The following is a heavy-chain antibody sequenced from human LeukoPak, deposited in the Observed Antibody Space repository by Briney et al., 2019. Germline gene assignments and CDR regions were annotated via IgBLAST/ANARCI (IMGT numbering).Heavy chain of an antibody. V-gene: IGHV3-9*01. Sequence: GRSLRRSCAASGFTFDDYAMHWVRQAPGKGLEWVSGISWNSGSIGYADSVKGRFTISRDNAKNSLYLQMNSLRAEDTALYYCAKAWTTVTTGAFDIWGQGTMVTVSS. CDR3: AKAWTTVTTGAFDI. J-gene: IGHJ3*02. CDR1: GFTFDDYA. CDR2: ISWNSGSI. D-gene: IGHD4-17*01.